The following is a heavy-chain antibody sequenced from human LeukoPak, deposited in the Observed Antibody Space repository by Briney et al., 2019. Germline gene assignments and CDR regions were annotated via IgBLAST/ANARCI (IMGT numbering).Heavy chain of an antibody. J-gene: IGHJ4*02. CDR3: GSSGYYSRSGYYFDY. CDR2: IIPIFGTA. D-gene: IGHD3-22*01. V-gene: IGHV1-69*06. CDR1: GGTFSSYA. Sequence: ASVMVSCKASGGTFSSYAISWVRQAPGQGLEWTGGIIPIFGTANYAQKFQGRVTITADKSTSTAYMELSSLRSEDTAVYYCGSSGYYSRSGYYFDYWGQGTLVTVSS.